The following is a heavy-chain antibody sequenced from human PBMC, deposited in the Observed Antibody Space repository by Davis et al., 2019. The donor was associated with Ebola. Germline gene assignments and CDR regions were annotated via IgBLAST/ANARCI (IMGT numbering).Heavy chain of an antibody. D-gene: IGHD4-17*01. CDR3: ARGRHYGDYKYYFDY. Sequence: PSETLSLTCTVSGDYVFNYHWTWIRQTPGKGLEWIGYVHYTGDTNHNPSLQSRVTMSVDTSKNQFSLKLSSVTAADTAVYYCARGRHYGDYKYYFDYWGQGTLVTVSS. J-gene: IGHJ4*02. CDR1: GDYVFNYH. V-gene: IGHV4-59*02. CDR2: VHYTGDT.